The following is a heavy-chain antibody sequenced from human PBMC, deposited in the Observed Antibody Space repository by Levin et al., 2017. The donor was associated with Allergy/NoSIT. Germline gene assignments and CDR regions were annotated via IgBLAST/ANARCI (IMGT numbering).Heavy chain of an antibody. CDR1: GYTFTDHY. CDR2: VNCNSGDT. CDR3: ARNDYGDYVQNFDY. J-gene: IGHJ4*02. V-gene: IGHV1-2*02. D-gene: IGHD4-17*01. Sequence: GASVKVSCEAAGYTFTDHYMRWVRQAPGQGLEWMGWVNCNSGDTHYAQKFQDRVTMTRDTSITTAYIEVSSLRFDDTALYFCARNDYGDYVQNFDYWGQGTLVTVSS.